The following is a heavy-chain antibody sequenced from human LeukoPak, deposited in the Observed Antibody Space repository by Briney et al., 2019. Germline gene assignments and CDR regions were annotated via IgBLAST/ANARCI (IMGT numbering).Heavy chain of an antibody. CDR3: ARGGGLDV. Sequence: GGSLRLSCAASGLTVTNAWMNWARQAPGKGLEWVVSINHNGNVNYYVDSVKGRFTISRDNAKNSLYLQMSNLRAEDTAVYFCARGGGLDVWGQGATVTVSS. V-gene: IGHV3-7*03. J-gene: IGHJ6*02. D-gene: IGHD3-16*01. CDR1: GLTVTNAW. CDR2: INHNGNVN.